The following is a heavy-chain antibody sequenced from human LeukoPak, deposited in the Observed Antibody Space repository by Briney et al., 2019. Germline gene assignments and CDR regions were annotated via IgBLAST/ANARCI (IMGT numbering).Heavy chain of an antibody. J-gene: IGHJ4*02. CDR1: GYSISSGYY. Sequence: TSETLSLTCAVSGYSISSGYYWGWIRQPPGKGLEWIGSIYHSGGTYYNPSLKSRVTISVDTSKNQFSLKLSSVTAADTAVYYCARELIAVAGTGYFDYWGQGTLVTVSS. CDR2: IYHSGGT. D-gene: IGHD6-19*01. V-gene: IGHV4-38-2*02. CDR3: ARELIAVAGTGYFDY.